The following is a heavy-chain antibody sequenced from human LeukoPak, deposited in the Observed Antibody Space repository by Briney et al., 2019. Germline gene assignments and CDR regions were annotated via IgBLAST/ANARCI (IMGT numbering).Heavy chain of an antibody. CDR2: ISSSSSYI. D-gene: IGHD6-13*01. V-gene: IGHV3-21*01. J-gene: IGHJ5*02. CDR1: GFTFSSYS. Sequence: GGSLRLSCAASGFTFSSYSMNWVRQAPGKGLEWVSSISSSSSYIYYADSVKGRFTISSENAKNSLYLQMNSLRAEDTAVYYCARESCYTAGIWYSSSWSWFDPWGQGTLVTVSS. CDR3: ARESCYTAGIWYSSSWSWFDP.